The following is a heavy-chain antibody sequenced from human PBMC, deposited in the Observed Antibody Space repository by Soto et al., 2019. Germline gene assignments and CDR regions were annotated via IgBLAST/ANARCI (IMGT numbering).Heavy chain of an antibody. CDR1: GFTFSSYS. CDR3: AREGYNWHYKGDY. V-gene: IGHV3-21*01. Sequence: EVQLVESGGGLVKPGGSLRLSCAASGFTFSSYSMNWVRQAPGKGLEWVSSISSSSSYIYYADSVKGRFIISRDNAKNSLYRHRHSLRAEDTAVYYCAREGYNWHYKGDYWGQGTLVTVSS. J-gene: IGHJ4*02. D-gene: IGHD1-7*01. CDR2: ISSSSSYI.